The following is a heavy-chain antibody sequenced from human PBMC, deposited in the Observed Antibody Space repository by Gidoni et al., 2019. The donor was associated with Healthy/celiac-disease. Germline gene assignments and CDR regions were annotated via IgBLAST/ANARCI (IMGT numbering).Heavy chain of an antibody. J-gene: IGHJ6*02. D-gene: IGHD3-10*01. V-gene: IGHV4-34*01. CDR2: INHSGST. CDR1: GGSFSGYY. Sequence: QVQLQQWGAGLLKPSETLYLTCAVYGGSFSGYYWSWIRQPPGKGLEWIGEINHSGSTNYNPSLKSRVTISVDTSKNQFSLKLSSVTAADTAVYYCARLWFGESTFNYYYYYGMDAWGQGTTVTVSS. CDR3: ARLWFGESTFNYYYYYGMDA.